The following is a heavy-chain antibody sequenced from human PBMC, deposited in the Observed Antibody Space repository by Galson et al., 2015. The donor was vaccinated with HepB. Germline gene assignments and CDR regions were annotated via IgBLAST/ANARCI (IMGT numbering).Heavy chain of an antibody. CDR2: ISYDGSNK. Sequence: SGFTFSNYGMHWVRQAPGKGLEWVAAISYDGSNKYYADSVKGRFTISKDYSKNTLYLQMNSLRAEDTAVYYCTKDGEDRGRNPGGGYSYGFAHNYHYMDVWGKGTTVTVSS. CDR3: TKDGEDRGRNPGGGYSYGFAHNYHYMDV. J-gene: IGHJ6*03. V-gene: IGHV3-30*18. CDR1: GFTFSNYG. D-gene: IGHD5-18*01.